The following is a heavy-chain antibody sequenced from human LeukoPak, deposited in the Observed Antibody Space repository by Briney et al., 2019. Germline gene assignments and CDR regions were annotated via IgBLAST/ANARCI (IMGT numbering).Heavy chain of an antibody. V-gene: IGHV3-7*01. CDR2: IKEDGSEK. J-gene: IGHJ4*02. Sequence: PGGSLRLSCAASGVTFSSYWMSWVRQAPGKGLEWVANIKEDGSEKYYVDSVKGRFTISRDNAKNTLYLQMNSLRAEDTAVYYCARDSQVGGLLWFGELDYWGQGTLVTVSS. CDR1: GVTFSSYW. D-gene: IGHD3-10*01. CDR3: ARDSQVGGLLWFGELDY.